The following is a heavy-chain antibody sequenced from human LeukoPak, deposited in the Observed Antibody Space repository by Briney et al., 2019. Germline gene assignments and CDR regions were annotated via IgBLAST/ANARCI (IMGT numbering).Heavy chain of an antibody. CDR3: ARKRGYCTNGVCYHYFDY. CDR1: GGTFSSYT. CDR2: IIPILGIA. Sequence: SVKVSCKASGGTFSSYTISWVRQAPGQGLEWMGRIIPILGIANYAQKFQGRATITANKSTSTAYMELSSLRSEDTAVYYCARKRGYCTNGVCYHYFDYWGQGTLVTVSS. J-gene: IGHJ4*02. D-gene: IGHD2-8*01. V-gene: IGHV1-69*02.